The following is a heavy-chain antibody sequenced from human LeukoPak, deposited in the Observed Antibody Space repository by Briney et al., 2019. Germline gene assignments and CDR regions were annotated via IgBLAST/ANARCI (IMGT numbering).Heavy chain of an antibody. CDR1: RFTFSNYE. CDR2: ISGSGGST. D-gene: IGHD1-14*01. J-gene: IGHJ4*02. CDR3: AKATGYLL. Sequence: GGSLRLSCAASRFTFSNYEMNWVRQAPGKGLEWVSVISGSGGSTYYADSVKGRFTISRDNSKNTLYLQMNSLRAEDTAVYYCAKATGYLLWGQGTLVIVSS. V-gene: IGHV3-23*01.